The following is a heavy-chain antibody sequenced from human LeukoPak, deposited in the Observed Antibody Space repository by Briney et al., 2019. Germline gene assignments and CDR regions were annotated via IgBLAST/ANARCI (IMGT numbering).Heavy chain of an antibody. D-gene: IGHD6-13*01. CDR1: GYTFTGDY. Sequence: ASVKVSCKASGYTFTGDYMHWARQAPGHGLEWMVRINPNSGGTNYAQKFQGRATMTRDTSISTAYMELSRLRSDDTAVYYCARDLKQQLPTVDYWGQGTLVTVSS. V-gene: IGHV1-2*06. CDR2: INPNSGGT. CDR3: ARDLKQQLPTVDY. J-gene: IGHJ4*02.